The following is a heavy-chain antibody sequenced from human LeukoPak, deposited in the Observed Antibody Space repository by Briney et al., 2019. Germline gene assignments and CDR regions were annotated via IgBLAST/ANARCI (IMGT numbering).Heavy chain of an antibody. CDR3: ARDRYFDWLLRPYYYYYGMDV. D-gene: IGHD3-9*01. J-gene: IGHJ6*02. Sequence: ASVKVSCKASGYTFTGYYMHWVRQAPGQGLEWMGWINPNSGGADYGQKFQGRVTMTRDTSISTAYMELSRLRSDDTAVYYCARDRYFDWLLRPYYYYYGMDVWGQGTTVTVSS. CDR1: GYTFTGYY. V-gene: IGHV1-2*02. CDR2: INPNSGGA.